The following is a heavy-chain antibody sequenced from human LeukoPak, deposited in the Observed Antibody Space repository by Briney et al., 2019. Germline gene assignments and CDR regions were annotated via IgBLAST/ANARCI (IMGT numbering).Heavy chain of an antibody. CDR2: VRGSGGGT. CDR1: GFTYSSCA. J-gene: IGHJ4*02. V-gene: IGHV3-23*01. D-gene: IGHD2-15*01. CDR3: ARFSGRN. Sequence: PGGSLRLSCAASGFTYSSCAMSWVRQAPGKGLEWVSTVRGSGGGTYYADSVKGRFTISRDNSKNTLYLQMNSLRAEDTAVYYCARFSGRNWGQGTLVTVSS.